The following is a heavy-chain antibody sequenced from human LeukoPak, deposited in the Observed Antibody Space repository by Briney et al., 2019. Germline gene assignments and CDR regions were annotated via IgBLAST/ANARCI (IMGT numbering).Heavy chain of an antibody. CDR1: GGTFSSYA. Sequence: ASVKVSCKASGGTFSSYAISWVRQAPGQGLEWMGGIIPIFGTANYAQKFQGRVTITADKSTSTAYMELSSLRSEDTAVYHCARDNSVRDEAWWFNPWGQGTLVTVSS. V-gene: IGHV1-69*06. CDR2: IIPIFGTA. D-gene: IGHD5-24*01. J-gene: IGHJ5*02. CDR3: ARDNSVRDEAWWFNP.